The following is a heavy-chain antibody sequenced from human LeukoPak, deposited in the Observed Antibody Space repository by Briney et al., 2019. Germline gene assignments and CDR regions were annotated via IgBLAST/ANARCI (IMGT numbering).Heavy chain of an antibody. Sequence: PSETLSLTCTVSGGSIISYYWSWIRQPPGKGLEWIAYIHSSGSTNYNPSLKSRVTISVDTSKNHFSLKLSSVTAADTAVYYCARHGAGAVAGPGYFDYWGQGTLVTVSS. CDR2: IHSSGST. CDR1: GGSIISYY. J-gene: IGHJ4*02. CDR3: ARHGAGAVAGPGYFDY. D-gene: IGHD6-19*01. V-gene: IGHV4-59*01.